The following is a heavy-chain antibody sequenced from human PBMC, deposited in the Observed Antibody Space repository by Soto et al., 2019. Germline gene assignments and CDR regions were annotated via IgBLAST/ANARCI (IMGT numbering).Heavy chain of an antibody. V-gene: IGHV3-48*02. CDR1: EVSFSSYS. D-gene: IGHD1-26*01. Sequence: GGSLRLSCAASEVSFSSYSMNCVRQAPGKGLEWVSYISSSSSTIYYADSVKGRFTISRDNAKNSLYLQMNSLRDEDTAVYYCAREGWELPYFDYWGQGTLVTVSS. J-gene: IGHJ4*02. CDR3: AREGWELPYFDY. CDR2: ISSSSSTI.